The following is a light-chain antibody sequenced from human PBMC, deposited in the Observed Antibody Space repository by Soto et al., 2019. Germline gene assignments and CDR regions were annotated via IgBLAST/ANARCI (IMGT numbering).Light chain of an antibody. CDR1: QSISNW. Sequence: DLQMTQSPSTLPASVGARVTITCRASQSISNWLAWYQQKPAPAPQLLIYHASSLESGVPSRFSGSGSGTEFTLTIRRLQPDDFATYYCQQYNSYTFGQGTKVDIK. J-gene: IGKJ1*01. CDR3: QQYNSYT. V-gene: IGKV1-5*01. CDR2: HAS.